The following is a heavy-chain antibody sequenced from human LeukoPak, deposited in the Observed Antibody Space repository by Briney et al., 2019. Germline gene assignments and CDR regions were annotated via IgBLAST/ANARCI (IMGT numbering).Heavy chain of an antibody. Sequence: SVKVSCKASGGTFTSYAISWVRQAPGQGLEWMGGIIPIFGTANYAQKFQGRVTITADESTSTAYMELSSLRSEDTAVYYCASRDAVFGVVTEEYFQHWGQGTLVTVSS. CDR3: ASRDAVFGVVTEEYFQH. V-gene: IGHV1-69*01. J-gene: IGHJ1*01. CDR2: IIPIFGTA. D-gene: IGHD3-3*01. CDR1: GGTFTSYA.